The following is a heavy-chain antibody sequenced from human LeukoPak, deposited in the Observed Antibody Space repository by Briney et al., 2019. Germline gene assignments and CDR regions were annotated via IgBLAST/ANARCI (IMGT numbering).Heavy chain of an antibody. J-gene: IGHJ3*02. Sequence: ASVKVSCKASGYTFTGYYMHWVRQAPAQGLAWMGWINPNSGGTNYAQKFQGRVTMTRDTSISTAYMELSRLRSDDTAVYYCARGGIEYYDAFDSWGQGTMVTVSS. D-gene: IGHD2/OR15-2a*01. CDR2: INPNSGGT. CDR3: ARGGIEYYDAFDS. CDR1: GYTFTGYY. V-gene: IGHV1-2*02.